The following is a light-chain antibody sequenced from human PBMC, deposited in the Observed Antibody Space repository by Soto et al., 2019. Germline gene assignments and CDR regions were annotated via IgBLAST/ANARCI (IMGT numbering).Light chain of an antibody. J-gene: IGLJ3*02. CDR3: SSYGASSTL. CDR1: IGDIGSYNY. Sequence: SALTQPASVSGSPGQSITISCAGGIGDIGSYNYVSWYQQHPGKAPKLLIYDVSYRPSGISDRFSGSKSGNTASLTISGLQPEDEADYYCSSYGASSTLFGGGTKLTVL. CDR2: DVS. V-gene: IGLV2-14*03.